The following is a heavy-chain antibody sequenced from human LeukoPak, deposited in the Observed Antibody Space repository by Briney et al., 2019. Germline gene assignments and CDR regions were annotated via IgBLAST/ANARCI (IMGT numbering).Heavy chain of an antibody. Sequence: SETLSLTCTVSGGSVSSGSNYWGWIRQPAGKGLDWIGRIYTSGSTNYNPSLKSRFTMSVDTSKDQFSLKLSSVTAADTAVYYCARDLGGSYYYYYYMDVWGKGTTVTVSS. D-gene: IGHD1-26*01. V-gene: IGHV4-61*02. CDR1: GGSVSSGSNY. CDR2: IYTSGST. CDR3: ARDLGGSYYYYYYMDV. J-gene: IGHJ6*03.